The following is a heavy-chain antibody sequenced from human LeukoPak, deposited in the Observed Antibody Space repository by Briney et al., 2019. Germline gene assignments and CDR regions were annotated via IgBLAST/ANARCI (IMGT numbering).Heavy chain of an antibody. CDR2: MNPNRGNT. CDR1: GYTFTSYD. V-gene: IGHV1-8*01. Sequence: ASSVTVSCKPSGYTFTSYDINWVRQATGQGLEWMGWMNPNRGNTGYAQKFQGRVTMTRNTSISTAYMELSSLRSEDTAVYYCARTGYCSSTSCYTFQYYYFYGMDVCGQGTTVTVSS. D-gene: IGHD2-2*02. CDR3: ARTGYCSSTSCYTFQYYYFYGMDV. J-gene: IGHJ6*02.